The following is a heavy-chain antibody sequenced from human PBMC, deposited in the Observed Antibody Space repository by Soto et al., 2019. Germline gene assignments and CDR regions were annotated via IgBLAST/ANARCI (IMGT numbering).Heavy chain of an antibody. CDR1: GGSISSSSYY. D-gene: IGHD2-15*01. CDR3: ARSNEDTVAVGGWFDP. CDR2: IYYSGST. V-gene: IGHV4-39*01. J-gene: IGHJ5*02. Sequence: QLQLQESGPGLVKPSETLSLTCTVSGGSISSSSYYWGWIRQPPGKGLEWIGSIYYSGSTYYSASLKSRVTISVDTSKNQFSLKLSSVIAADTAVYFCARSNEDTVAVGGWFDPWGQGTLVTVSS.